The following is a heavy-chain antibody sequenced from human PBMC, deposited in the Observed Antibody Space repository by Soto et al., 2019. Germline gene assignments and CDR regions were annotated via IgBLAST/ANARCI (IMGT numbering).Heavy chain of an antibody. CDR1: GGTFSSYS. D-gene: IGHD1-26*01. Sequence: QVQLVQSGAEVKKPGSSVKVSCKASGGTFSSYSINWVRQAPGQGLEWMGEIISIFGTANYAQKFQGRVTITADESTSTAYMELSSLRSEDTAVYDCARDGGRHSGGIDYWGQGTLVTVSS. CDR2: IISIFGTA. J-gene: IGHJ4*02. CDR3: ARDGGRHSGGIDY. V-gene: IGHV1-69*01.